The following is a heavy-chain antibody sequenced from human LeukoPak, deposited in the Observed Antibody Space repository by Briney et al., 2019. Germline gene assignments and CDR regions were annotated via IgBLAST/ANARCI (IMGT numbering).Heavy chain of an antibody. CDR3: ARDGNDSSGYYYDY. CDR2: INPNSGGT. CDR1: GYTFTGYY. J-gene: IGHJ4*02. Sequence: ASVKVSCKASGYTFTGYYIHWVRQAPGQGLEWMGRINPNSGGTSYAQKFQGRVTMTRDTSTSTVYMELSSLRSEDTAVYYCARDGNDSSGYYYDYWGQGTLVTVSS. D-gene: IGHD3-22*01. V-gene: IGHV1-2*06.